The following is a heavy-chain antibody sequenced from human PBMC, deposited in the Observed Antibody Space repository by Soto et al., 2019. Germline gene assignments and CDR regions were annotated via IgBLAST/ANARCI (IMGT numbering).Heavy chain of an antibody. D-gene: IGHD2-21*02. Sequence: TSETLSLTCTVSGGSISSYYWSWIRQPPGKGLEWIGYIYYNGSTNYNPSLKSLVTISVDTSKNQFSLKLSSVTAADTAVYYCARGVTSLSFNWFDHWGQGTLVTVSS. V-gene: IGHV4-59*01. J-gene: IGHJ5*02. CDR1: GGSISSYY. CDR2: IYYNGST. CDR3: ARGVTSLSFNWFDH.